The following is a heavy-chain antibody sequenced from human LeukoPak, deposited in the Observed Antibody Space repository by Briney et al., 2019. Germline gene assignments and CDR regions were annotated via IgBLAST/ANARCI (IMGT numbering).Heavy chain of an antibody. CDR3: AKDRGNYYDTSTMDY. CDR1: GFTLSSSG. V-gene: IGHV3-33*06. Sequence: GGSLRLSCAASGFTLSSSGMHWVRQAPGKGLEWVVVIWYDGRYTYYADPVKGRFTISRDSSKNTVYLQMKSLRVEDTGFYYRAKDRGNYYDTSTMDYWGQGTLVTVSS. J-gene: IGHJ4*02. CDR2: IWYDGRYT. D-gene: IGHD3-22*01.